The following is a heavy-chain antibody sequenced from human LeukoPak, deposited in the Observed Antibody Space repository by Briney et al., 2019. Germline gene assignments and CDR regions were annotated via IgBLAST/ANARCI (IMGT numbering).Heavy chain of an antibody. CDR2: IGPSDSYT. J-gene: IGHJ4*02. CDR1: GYSFTSYW. V-gene: IGHV5-10-1*01. Sequence: GESLKISCKGSGYSFTSYWISWVRQMPRKGLEWMGRIGPSDSYTNYSPSFQGHVTISVDKSISTAYLQWSSLKASDTAMYYCARRLQRHFDYWGQGTLVTVSS. D-gene: IGHD2-15*01. CDR3: ARRLQRHFDY.